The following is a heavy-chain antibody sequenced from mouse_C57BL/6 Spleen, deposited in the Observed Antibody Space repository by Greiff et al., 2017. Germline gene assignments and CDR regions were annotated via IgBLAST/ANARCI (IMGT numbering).Heavy chain of an antibody. D-gene: IGHD1-1*02. J-gene: IGHJ2*01. V-gene: IGHV10-3*01. CDR1: GFTFNTYA. CDR3: VRYGWLCFDY. Sequence: EVQLVESGGGLVQPQGSLKLSCAASGFTFNTYAMHWVRQAPGKGLEWVARIRSKSSNYSTYYADSVIDRFTISRDDSQSMLYLQMNNLKTEDTAMYYCVRYGWLCFDYWGQGTTLTVSS. CDR2: IRSKSSNYST.